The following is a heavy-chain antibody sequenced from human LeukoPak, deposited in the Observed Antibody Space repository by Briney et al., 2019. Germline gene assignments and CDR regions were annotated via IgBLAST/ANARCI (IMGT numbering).Heavy chain of an antibody. D-gene: IGHD3-10*01. V-gene: IGHV4-4*02. CDR3: ARGLGRNYYGSGRGRGC. Sequence: SETLSLTCAVSGGSISSSNWWSWVRQPPGKGLEWIGEIYHSGSTNYNPSLKSRVTISVDKSKNQFSLKLSSVTAADTAVYYCARGLGRNYYGSGRGRGCWGQGTLVTVSS. J-gene: IGHJ4*02. CDR1: GGSISSSNW. CDR2: IYHSGST.